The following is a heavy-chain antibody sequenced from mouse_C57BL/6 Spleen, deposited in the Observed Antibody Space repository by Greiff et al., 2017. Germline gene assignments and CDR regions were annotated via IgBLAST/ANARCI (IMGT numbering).Heavy chain of an antibody. V-gene: IGHV5-17*01. Sequence: DVQLQESGGGLVKPGGSLKLSCAASGFTFSDYGMHWVRQAPEKGLEWVAYISSGSSTIYYADTVKGRFTISRDNAKNTLFLQMTSLRSEDTAMYYCARRYGSTPYYFDYWGQGTTLTVSS. CDR2: ISSGSSTI. CDR3: ARRYGSTPYYFDY. D-gene: IGHD1-1*01. J-gene: IGHJ2*01. CDR1: GFTFSDYG.